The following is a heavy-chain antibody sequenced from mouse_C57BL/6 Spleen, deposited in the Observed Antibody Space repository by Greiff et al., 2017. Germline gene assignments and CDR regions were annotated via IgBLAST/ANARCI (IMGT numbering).Heavy chain of an antibody. V-gene: IGHV1-55*01. CDR1: GYTFTSYW. D-gene: IGHD1-1*01. CDR3: ARDRYYYGSSGPYFDY. Sequence: QVQLQQPGAELVKPGASVKMSCKASGYTFTSYWITWVKQRPGQGLEWIGDIYPGSGSTNYNEKFKSKATLTVDTSSSTAYMQLSSLTSEDSAVYYCARDRYYYGSSGPYFDYWGQGTTLTVSS. J-gene: IGHJ2*01. CDR2: IYPGSGST.